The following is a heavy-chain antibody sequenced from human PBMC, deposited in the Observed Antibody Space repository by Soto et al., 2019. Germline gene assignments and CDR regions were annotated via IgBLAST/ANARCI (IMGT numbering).Heavy chain of an antibody. Sequence: GGSLRLSCAASGFTFSNAWMSWVRQAPGKGLEWVGRIKSKIDGGTTDYAAPVKGRLTISRDDSKNTLYLQMDSLKSEDTAVYLCTTDGGSGYCSSISCYRDRYYYYYMDVWGKGTTVTVSS. CDR3: TTDGGSGYCSSISCYRDRYYYYYMDV. CDR1: GFTFSNAW. D-gene: IGHD2-2*01. V-gene: IGHV3-15*01. CDR2: IKSKIDGGTT. J-gene: IGHJ6*03.